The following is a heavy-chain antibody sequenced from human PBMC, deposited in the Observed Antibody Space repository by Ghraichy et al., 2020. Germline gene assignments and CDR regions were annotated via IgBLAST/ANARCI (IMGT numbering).Heavy chain of an antibody. CDR2: VNHAGNT. V-gene: IGHV4-34*01. J-gene: IGHJ5*01. Sequence: SQTLSLTCAVYGASLSGYYWSWVRQSPQTGLEWIGQVNHAGNTNYNPSLGGRVTISVDMSTNQISLTLASVTAADAAVYYCARHSIYGDQLDSWGQGTLVSFSA. CDR3: ARHSIYGDQLDS. D-gene: IGHD4-17*01. CDR1: GASLSGYY.